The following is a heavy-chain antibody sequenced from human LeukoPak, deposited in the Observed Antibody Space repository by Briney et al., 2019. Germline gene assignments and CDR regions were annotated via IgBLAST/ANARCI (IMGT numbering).Heavy chain of an antibody. J-gene: IGHJ4*02. CDR1: GFTFSSYW. Sequence: PGGSLRLPCAASGFTFSSYWMHWVRQGPGKGLVWVSRINGDGRSISYADSVKGRFTISRDNAKNTLYLQMNSLRAEDTAVYYCTRDFYYGSGSLDQWGQGTLVTVSS. CDR2: INGDGRSI. CDR3: TRDFYYGSGSLDQ. D-gene: IGHD3-10*01. V-gene: IGHV3-74*01.